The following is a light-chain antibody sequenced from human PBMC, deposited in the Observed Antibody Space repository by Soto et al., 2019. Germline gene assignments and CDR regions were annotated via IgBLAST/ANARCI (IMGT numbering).Light chain of an antibody. Sequence: QSALTQPASVSGSPGQSITISCTGTSGDVGKYNLVSWYQQHPGKAPKLMIYEVIKRPSGVSNRFSGSKSGNTASLTISGPQADDEANYYFSSPGGRRNVVFGGGNKPTVL. V-gene: IGLV2-23*02. J-gene: IGLJ2*01. CDR3: SSPGGRRNVV. CDR2: EVI. CDR1: SGDVGKYNL.